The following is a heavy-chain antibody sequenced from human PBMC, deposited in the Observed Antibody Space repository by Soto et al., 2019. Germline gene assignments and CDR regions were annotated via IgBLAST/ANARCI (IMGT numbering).Heavy chain of an antibody. CDR2: INHSGST. CDR1: GGSFSGYY. CDR3: ARDSKSWYRYYYYYYGMDV. D-gene: IGHD6-13*01. V-gene: IGHV4-34*01. J-gene: IGHJ6*02. Sequence: SETLSLTCAVYGGSFSGYYWSWIRQPPGKGLEWIGEINHSGSTNYNPSLKSRVTISVDTSKNQFSLKLSSVTAADTAVYYCARDSKSWYRYYYYYYGMDVWGQGTTVTVSS.